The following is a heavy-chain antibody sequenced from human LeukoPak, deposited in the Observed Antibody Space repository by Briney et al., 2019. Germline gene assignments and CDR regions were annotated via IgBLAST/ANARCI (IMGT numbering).Heavy chain of an antibody. CDR2: ISGSGGST. D-gene: IGHD1-26*01. V-gene: IGHV3-23*01. CDR1: GFTFSNYA. Sequence: QAGGSLRLSCAASGFTFSNYAMSWVRQVPGKGLEWVSAISGSGGSTYYADSVKGRFTISRDNSKNTLYLQMNSLRAEDTAVYYCAKEIRVGATAPYYYYGMDVWGQGTTVTVSS. CDR3: AKEIRVGATAPYYYYGMDV. J-gene: IGHJ6*02.